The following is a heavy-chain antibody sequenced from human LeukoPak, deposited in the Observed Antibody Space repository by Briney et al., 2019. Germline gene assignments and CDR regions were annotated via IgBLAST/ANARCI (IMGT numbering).Heavy chain of an antibody. CDR2: IKQDGSEK. Sequence: GGSLRLSCAVSGFSFNTYWMSWVRQALRKGLEWVANIKQDGSEKHYVDSVKGRFAISRDNAKNSLYLQMNSLRAEDTAVYYCVRGGWSVDYWGQGTLVTVSS. CDR1: GFSFNTYW. V-gene: IGHV3-7*01. CDR3: VRGGWSVDY. D-gene: IGHD6-19*01. J-gene: IGHJ4*02.